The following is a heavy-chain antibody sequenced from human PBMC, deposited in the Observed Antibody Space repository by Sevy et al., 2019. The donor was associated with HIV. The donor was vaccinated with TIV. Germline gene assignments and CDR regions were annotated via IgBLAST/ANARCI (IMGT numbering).Heavy chain of an antibody. D-gene: IGHD3-22*01. V-gene: IGHV3-33*01. Sequence: GGSLRLPCAASGFTFSSYGMHWVRQAPGKGLEWVAVIWYDGSNKYYADSVKGRFTISRDNSKNTLYLQMNSLRAEDTAVYYCARDTSDLSYSGYYSYWGQGTLVTVSS. J-gene: IGHJ4*02. CDR2: IWYDGSNK. CDR3: ARDTSDLSYSGYYSY. CDR1: GFTFSSYG.